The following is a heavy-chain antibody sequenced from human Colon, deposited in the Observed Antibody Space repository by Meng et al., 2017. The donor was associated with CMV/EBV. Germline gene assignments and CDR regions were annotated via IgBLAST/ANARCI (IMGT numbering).Heavy chain of an antibody. D-gene: IGHD3-3*01. J-gene: IGHJ4*02. V-gene: IGHV1-2*02. CDR1: GYTFTGFY. Sequence: QVELVQSGAEVEKPVASVKVSCKASGYTFTGFYIQWVRQAPGQGLEWMGWINPKSGDTIYEQKFQGRVTMTRDTSISTVYMDLNSLRSDDTAVYFCARDLWSGSSDYFDYWGQGTLVTVSS. CDR3: ARDLWSGSSDYFDY. CDR2: INPKSGDT.